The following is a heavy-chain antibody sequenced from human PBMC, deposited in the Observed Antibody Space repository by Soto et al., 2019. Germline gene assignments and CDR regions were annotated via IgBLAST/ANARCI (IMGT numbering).Heavy chain of an antibody. D-gene: IGHD5-12*01. J-gene: IGHJ6*02. CDR3: ARESRRVRLGYYGMDV. CDR1: GGSISSGGYY. CDR2: IYYSGST. V-gene: IGHV4-31*03. Sequence: SETLSLTCTVSGGSISSGGYYWSWIRQHPGKGLEWIGYIYYSGSTYYNPSLKSRVTISVDTSKNQFSLKPSSVTAADTAVYYCARESRRVRLGYYGMDVWGQGTTVTVSS.